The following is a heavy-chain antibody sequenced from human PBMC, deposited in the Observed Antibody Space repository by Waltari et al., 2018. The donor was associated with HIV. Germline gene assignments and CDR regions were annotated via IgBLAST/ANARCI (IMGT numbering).Heavy chain of an antibody. CDR2: INAGNGNT. V-gene: IGHV1-3*01. CDR3: ARGVADTGDC. D-gene: IGHD6-19*01. CDR1: GYTFTSYA. Sequence: QVPLVQSGAEAKKPGDSVTVSCKASGYTFTSYAVHWVRQAPGQRLEWMGWINAGNGNTKYSQKFQGRVTITRDTSASTAYMELSSLRSEDTAVYYCARGVADTGDCWGQGTLVTVSS. J-gene: IGHJ4*02.